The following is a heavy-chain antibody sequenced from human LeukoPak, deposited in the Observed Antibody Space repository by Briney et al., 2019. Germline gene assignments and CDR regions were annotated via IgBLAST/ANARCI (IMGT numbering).Heavy chain of an antibody. D-gene: IGHD2-2*01. CDR3: ARRRYCTDTSCYAGVDGFDI. CDR2: IYPGDSDT. Sequence: GESLKISCEASGYSFTNYWVGWVRQMPGKGLEWMGIIYPGDSDTRYRPSFQGQVTISADKSISTAYLQWSSLKASDTAMYYCARRRYCTDTSCYAGVDGFDIWGQGTVVTVSS. V-gene: IGHV5-51*01. J-gene: IGHJ3*02. CDR1: GYSFTNYW.